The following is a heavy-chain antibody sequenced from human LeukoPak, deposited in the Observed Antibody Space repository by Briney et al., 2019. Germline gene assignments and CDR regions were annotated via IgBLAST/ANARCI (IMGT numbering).Heavy chain of an antibody. Sequence: GGSLRLSRAASGFSVSSTYMSWVRQAPGKGLVWVSRINSDGSSTSYADSVKGRFTISRDNAKNTLYLQMNSLRAEDTAVYYCARVPMVRGVITYYYYGMDVWGQGTTVTVSS. V-gene: IGHV3-74*01. D-gene: IGHD3-10*01. CDR1: GFSVSSTY. CDR2: INSDGSST. J-gene: IGHJ6*02. CDR3: ARVPMVRGVITYYYYGMDV.